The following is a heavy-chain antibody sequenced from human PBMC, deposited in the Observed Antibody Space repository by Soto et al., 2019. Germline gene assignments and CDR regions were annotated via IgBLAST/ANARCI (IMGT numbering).Heavy chain of an antibody. CDR1: GFTFSSYS. CDR2: ISSSSSTI. V-gene: IGHV3-48*02. CDR3: ARAMAGLIAAAFLNY. D-gene: IGHD6-13*01. Sequence: QPGGSLRLSCAASGFTFSSYSINWVRQAPWKGLEWVSYISSSSSTIYYADPEKGRVTISRDNAKNSLYLQMNSLRDEDTAVYYCARAMAGLIAAAFLNYWGQGTLVTVSS. J-gene: IGHJ4*02.